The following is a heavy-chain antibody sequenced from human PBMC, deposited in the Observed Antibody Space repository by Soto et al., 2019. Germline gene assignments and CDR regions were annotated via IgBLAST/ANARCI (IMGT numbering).Heavy chain of an antibody. Sequence: SVKVSCKASGGTYSSYTVSWVRQAPGQGLEWMGRIIPILGIANYAQKFQGRVTITADKSTSTAYMELSSLRSEDTAVYYCARDPYYDILTGYYIPANYYYGMDVWGQGTTVTVSS. V-gene: IGHV1-69*04. J-gene: IGHJ6*02. CDR2: IIPILGIA. D-gene: IGHD3-9*01. CDR3: ARDPYYDILTGYYIPANYYYGMDV. CDR1: GGTYSSYT.